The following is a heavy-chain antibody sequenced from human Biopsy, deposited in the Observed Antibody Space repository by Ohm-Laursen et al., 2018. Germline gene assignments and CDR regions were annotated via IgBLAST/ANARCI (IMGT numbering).Heavy chain of an antibody. CDR3: VKDIRRYFYGMDV. Sequence: SLRLSCSAFGFTFDDYAMSWVRQRPGKGLEWVSGITWNSGHIAYADSVKGRFTISRDNAKNVLWLQMNSLRVDDTAMYYCVKDIRRYFYGMDVWGQGTTVTVS. CDR1: GFTFDDYA. J-gene: IGHJ6*02. V-gene: IGHV3-9*01. D-gene: IGHD3-10*01. CDR2: ITWNSGHI.